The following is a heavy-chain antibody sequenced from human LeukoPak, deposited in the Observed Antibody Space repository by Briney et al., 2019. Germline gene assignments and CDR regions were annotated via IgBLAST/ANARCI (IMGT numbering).Heavy chain of an antibody. D-gene: IGHD3-10*01. CDR1: GFTFSRHP. V-gene: IGHV3-30*04. CDR2: ISFDGSGK. Sequence: GGSLRLSCAASGFTFSRHPMHRVRQAPGKGLEWVTIISFDGSGKYYADSVKGRFTISRDNSKSTEYLQLDSLSPEDTATYYCARETSAPGSYLDFWGRGTLVIVSS. CDR3: ARETSAPGSYLDF. J-gene: IGHJ4*02.